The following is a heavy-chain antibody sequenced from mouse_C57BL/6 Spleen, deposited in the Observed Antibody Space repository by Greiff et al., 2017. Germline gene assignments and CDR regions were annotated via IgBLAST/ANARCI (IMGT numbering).Heavy chain of an antibody. CDR1: VYAFSSYW. D-gene: IGHD3-2*02. CDR2: IYPGDGDT. CDR3: ARGSSGYSYYFDY. J-gene: IGHJ2*01. V-gene: IGHV1-80*01. Sequence: QVPVKQSGAELVKPGASVKISCKASVYAFSSYWLNWVKQRPGTGLAWIGQIYPGDGDTNYNGKFKGKATLTADKSSSTSEDSAVYFCARGSSGYSYYFDYWGQGTTLTVSS.